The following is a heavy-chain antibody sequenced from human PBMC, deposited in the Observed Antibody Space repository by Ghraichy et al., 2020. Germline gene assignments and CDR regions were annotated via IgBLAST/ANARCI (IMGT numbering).Heavy chain of an antibody. D-gene: IGHD3-10*01. J-gene: IGHJ4*02. Sequence: VSVKVSCKVSGYTLTELSMHWVRQAPGKGLEWMGGFDPEDGETIYAQKFQGRVTMTEDTSTDTAYMELSSLRSEDTAVYYCATGGSRFGEVGYFDYWGQGTLVTVSS. CDR3: ATGGSRFGEVGYFDY. CDR2: FDPEDGET. V-gene: IGHV1-24*01. CDR1: GYTLTELS.